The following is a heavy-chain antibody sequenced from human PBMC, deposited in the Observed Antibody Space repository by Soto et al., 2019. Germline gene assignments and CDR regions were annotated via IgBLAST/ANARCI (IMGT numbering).Heavy chain of an antibody. CDR2: IYSGGST. J-gene: IGHJ3*02. V-gene: IGHV3-66*01. D-gene: IGHD3-10*01. CDR3: AVTSITMVRGVPPRIDDAFDI. CDR1: GFTVSSNY. Sequence: GGSLRLSCAASGFTVSSNYMSWVRQAPGKGLEWVSVIYSGGSTNYADSVKGRFTISRDNSKNTLYLQMNSRMAEDTAVYYCAVTSITMVRGVPPRIDDAFDIWGQGTMVTVSS.